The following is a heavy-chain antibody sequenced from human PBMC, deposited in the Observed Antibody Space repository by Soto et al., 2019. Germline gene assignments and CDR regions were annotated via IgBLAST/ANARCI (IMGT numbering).Heavy chain of an antibody. CDR2: ISSSGSTI. D-gene: IGHD5-18*01. Sequence: EVQLVESGGGLVQPGGSLRLSCAASGFTFSSYEMNWVRQAPGKGLEWVSYISSSGSTIYYADSVKGRFTISRDNSKNTLYLQMNSLRAEDTAVYYCAKGRGYSYGYYYYYGMDVWGQGTTVTVSS. V-gene: IGHV3-48*03. CDR3: AKGRGYSYGYYYYYGMDV. J-gene: IGHJ6*02. CDR1: GFTFSSYE.